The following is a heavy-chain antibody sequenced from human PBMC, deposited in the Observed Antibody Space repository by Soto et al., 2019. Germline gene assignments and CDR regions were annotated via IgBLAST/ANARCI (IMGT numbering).Heavy chain of an antibody. CDR2: ISFDGSYD. V-gene: IGHV3-30*04. CDR3: ARDRSAGNYFYYGMDV. CDR1: GFTFSAFP. D-gene: IGHD1-1*01. Sequence: QVQLVESGGGVVQPGRSLRLSCAASGFTFSAFPMHWVRQAPGKGLEWVAGISFDGSYDYYADSVQGRFTISRDNSKNMLYLQMNSVRVEDTAVYFCARDRSAGNYFYYGMDVWGQGTTVTVSS. J-gene: IGHJ6*02.